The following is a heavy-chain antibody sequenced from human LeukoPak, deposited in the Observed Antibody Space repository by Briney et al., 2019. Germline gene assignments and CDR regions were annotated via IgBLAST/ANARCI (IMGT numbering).Heavy chain of an antibody. CDR3: ARIGEMATIEDAFDI. D-gene: IGHD5-24*01. J-gene: IGHJ3*02. CDR1: GFTFSDYH. Sequence: GGSLRLSCAASGFTFSDYHMSWIRQAPGKGLEWVSYISSSGSTIYYADSVKGRFTISRDNAKNSLYLQMNSLRAEDTAVYYCARIGEMATIEDAFDIWGQGTMVTVSS. V-gene: IGHV3-11*04. CDR2: ISSSGSTI.